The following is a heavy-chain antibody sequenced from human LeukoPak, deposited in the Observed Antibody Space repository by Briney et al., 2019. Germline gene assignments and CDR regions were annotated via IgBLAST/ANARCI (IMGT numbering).Heavy chain of an antibody. Sequence: GGSLRLSCAASGFTFSSYWMSWFRQAPGKGLEWVANIKQDGSEKYYVDSVKGRFTISRDNAKNSLYLQMNSLRAEDTAVYYCARARYFDWDDFDYWGQGTLVTVSS. J-gene: IGHJ4*02. CDR3: ARARYFDWDDFDY. D-gene: IGHD3-9*01. CDR1: GFTFSSYW. V-gene: IGHV3-7*01. CDR2: IKQDGSEK.